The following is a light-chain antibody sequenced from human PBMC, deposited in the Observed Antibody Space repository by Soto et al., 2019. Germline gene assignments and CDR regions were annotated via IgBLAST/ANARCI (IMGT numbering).Light chain of an antibody. J-gene: IGKJ2*01. CDR2: GAS. Sequence: EIVLTQSPGTLSLSPGERATLSCRASQSVSGSYLAWYQQKPGQAPRLLIYGASSRATGIPDRFSGSGSGTDFTLTISRLEPEDFAVYYCQRYGNSPYTFGQGTKLEIK. V-gene: IGKV3-20*01. CDR3: QRYGNSPYT. CDR1: QSVSGSY.